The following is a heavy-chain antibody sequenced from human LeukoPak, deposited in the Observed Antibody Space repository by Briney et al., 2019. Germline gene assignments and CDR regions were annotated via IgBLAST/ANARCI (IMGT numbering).Heavy chain of an antibody. V-gene: IGHV1-18*01. CDR1: VYTFTIYG. D-gene: IGHD6-19*01. J-gene: IGHJ4*02. CDR2: ISAYNGNT. Sequence: GASVTVSFKCSVYTFTIYGISWVRQAPGQGLGWVGWISAYNGNTDYAQKLQGRVTMTTDTSTSTAYMELRSLRSGDTAVYYCARDRGAVAGMGYWGQGTLVTVSS. CDR3: ARDRGAVAGMGY.